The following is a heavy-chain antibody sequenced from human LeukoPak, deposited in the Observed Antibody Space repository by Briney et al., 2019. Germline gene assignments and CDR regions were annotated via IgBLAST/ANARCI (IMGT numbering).Heavy chain of an antibody. Sequence: ASVKVSCKASGYTFTSYDINWVRQATGQGLEWMGWMNPNSGNTGYAQKFQGRVTMTRNTSISTAYMELSSLRSEDTAVYYCATAGSLTGYYNDAFDIWGQGTMVTVSS. CDR2: MNPNSGNT. V-gene: IGHV1-8*01. CDR3: ATAGSLTGYYNDAFDI. D-gene: IGHD3-9*01. J-gene: IGHJ3*02. CDR1: GYTFTSYD.